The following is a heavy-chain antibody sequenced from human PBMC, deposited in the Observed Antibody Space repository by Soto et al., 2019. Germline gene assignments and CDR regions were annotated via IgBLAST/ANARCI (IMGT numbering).Heavy chain of an antibody. CDR1: GFSLSNHD. Sequence: GGSLRLSCVASGFSLSNHDMHWVRQVTGKGLEWVSVIGTAGDTYYPDTVKGRFTISRENAENSLYLQMNSLRAEDTAVYFCARDKYTYGYPEGMDVWGQGTTVTVSS. CDR2: IGTAGDT. D-gene: IGHD5-18*01. V-gene: IGHV3-13*01. J-gene: IGHJ6*02. CDR3: ARDKYTYGYPEGMDV.